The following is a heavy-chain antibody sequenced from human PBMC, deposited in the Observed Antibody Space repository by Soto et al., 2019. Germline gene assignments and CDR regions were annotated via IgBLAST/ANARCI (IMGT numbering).Heavy chain of an antibody. CDR3: ARYCSSTSCYHDAFDI. J-gene: IGHJ3*02. CDR2: IYYSGST. D-gene: IGHD2-2*01. Sequence: SETLSLTCTVSGGSISSYYWSWIRQPPGKGLEWIGYIYYSGSTNYNPSLKSRVTISVDTSKNQFSLKLSSVTAADTAVYYCARYCSSTSCYHDAFDIWGQGTMVTVS. V-gene: IGHV4-59*08. CDR1: GGSISSYY.